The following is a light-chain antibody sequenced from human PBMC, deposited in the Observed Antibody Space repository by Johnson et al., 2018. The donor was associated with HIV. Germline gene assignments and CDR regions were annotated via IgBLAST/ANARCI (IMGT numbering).Light chain of an antibody. J-gene: IGLJ1*01. Sequence: QSVLTQPPSVSAAPGQKVTISCSGSSSNIGNNYVSWYQQLPGTSPKLLIYEKNKRPSGIRDRFSASKSGTSAILDITGLQTGDEADYYCVTWDISLGAHYVFETGTKVTVL. CDR1: SSNIGNNY. V-gene: IGLV1-51*02. CDR3: VTWDISLGAHYV. CDR2: EKN.